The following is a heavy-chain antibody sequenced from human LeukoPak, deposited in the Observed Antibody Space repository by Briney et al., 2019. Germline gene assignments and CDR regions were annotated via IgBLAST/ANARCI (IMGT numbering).Heavy chain of an antibody. V-gene: IGHV3-48*03. CDR2: ISSSGSTI. CDR3: AREKAYYYGSSGYYNYYAMDV. J-gene: IGHJ6*02. CDR1: GFTFSSYE. D-gene: IGHD3-22*01. Sequence: PGGSLRLSCAASGFTFSSYEMIWVRQAPGKGLEWVSYISSSGSTIYYADSVKGRFTISRDNAKNSLYLQMNSLRAEDTAVYYCAREKAYYYGSSGYYNYYAMDVWGQGTTVTVSS.